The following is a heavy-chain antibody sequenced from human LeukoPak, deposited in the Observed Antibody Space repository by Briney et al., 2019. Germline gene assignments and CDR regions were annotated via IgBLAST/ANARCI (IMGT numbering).Heavy chain of an antibody. CDR2: ISGSSSYI. CDR1: GFTFSGYS. V-gene: IGHV3-21*01. CDR3: ARGDGFMGGYYMWPFDY. J-gene: IGHJ4*02. D-gene: IGHD3-10*01. Sequence: GGSLRLSCAASGFTFSGYSMNWVRQAPGKGLEWVSAISGSSSYIYYAASVKRRFTISTDNATNSRYLQMSSLRAEDTGVYYCARGDGFMGGYYMWPFDYCGQGTLVTVSS.